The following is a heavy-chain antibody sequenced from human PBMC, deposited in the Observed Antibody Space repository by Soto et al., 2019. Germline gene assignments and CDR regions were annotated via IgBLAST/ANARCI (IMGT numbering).Heavy chain of an antibody. V-gene: IGHV3-7*01. CDR3: ASTAVAGPGYY. Sequence: PGGSLRLSCADSGFTFSDYWMTWVRQAPGKGLEWVANIKPDGSEKYYVDSVKGRFTISRDNAKNSLYLQMNSLRAEDTAVYYCASTAVAGPGYYWGLGTLVTVSS. CDR2: IKPDGSEK. D-gene: IGHD6-19*01. J-gene: IGHJ4*02. CDR1: GFTFSDYW.